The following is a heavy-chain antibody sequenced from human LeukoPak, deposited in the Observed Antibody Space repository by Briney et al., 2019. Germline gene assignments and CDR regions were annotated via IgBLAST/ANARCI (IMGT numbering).Heavy chain of an antibody. CDR3: AKGLSYYDSSGYYTSDAFDI. CDR2: ISNSGSTI. CDR1: GFTFSSYE. D-gene: IGHD3-22*01. V-gene: IGHV3-48*03. J-gene: IGHJ3*02. Sequence: GGSLRLSCAASGFTFSSYEMNWVRQAPGKGLEWVSYISNSGSTIYYADSVKGRFTISRDNSKNTLYLQMNSLRAEDTAVYYCAKGLSYYDSSGYYTSDAFDIWGQGTMVTVSS.